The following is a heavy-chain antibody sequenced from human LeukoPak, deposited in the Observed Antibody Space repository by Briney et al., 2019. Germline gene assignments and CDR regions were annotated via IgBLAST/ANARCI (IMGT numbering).Heavy chain of an antibody. CDR2: INHSGST. D-gene: IGHD3-3*01. CDR1: GGSFSGYY. CDR3: ARGLRYYDFWSGYYTPYYFDY. V-gene: IGHV4-34*01. Sequence: SETLSLTCAVYGGSFSGYYWSWIRQPPGKGLEWIGEINHSGSTNYNPSLKSRVTISVVTSKNQFSLKLSSVTAADTAVYYCARGLRYYDFWSGYYTPYYFDYWGQGTLVTVSS. J-gene: IGHJ4*02.